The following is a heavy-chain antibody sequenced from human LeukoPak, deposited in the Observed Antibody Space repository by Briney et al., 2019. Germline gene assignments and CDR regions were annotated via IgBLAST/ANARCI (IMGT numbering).Heavy chain of an antibody. Sequence: GASVKVSCKASGYTFTSYDINWVRQATGQGLEWMGWMNPNSGNTGYAQKFQGRVTMTRDTSTSTVYMELSSLRSEDTAVYYCARDLEYSSFELDYWGQGTLVTVSS. CDR2: MNPNSGNT. D-gene: IGHD6-6*01. V-gene: IGHV1-8*01. CDR1: GYTFTSYD. J-gene: IGHJ4*02. CDR3: ARDLEYSSFELDY.